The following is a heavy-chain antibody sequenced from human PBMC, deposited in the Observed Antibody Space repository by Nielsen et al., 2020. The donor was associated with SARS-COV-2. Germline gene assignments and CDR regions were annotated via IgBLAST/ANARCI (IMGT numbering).Heavy chain of an antibody. CDR1: GFTFDDYA. D-gene: IGHD4-11*01. V-gene: IGHV3-9*01. CDR2: ISWNSGSI. CDR3: AKDINYSNDYYYGMDV. J-gene: IGHJ6*02. Sequence: SLKISCAASGFTFDDYAMHWVRQAPGKGLEWVSGISWNSGSIGYADSAKGRFTISRDNAKNSLYLQMNSLRAEDTALYYCAKDINYSNDYYYGMDVWGQGTTVTVSS.